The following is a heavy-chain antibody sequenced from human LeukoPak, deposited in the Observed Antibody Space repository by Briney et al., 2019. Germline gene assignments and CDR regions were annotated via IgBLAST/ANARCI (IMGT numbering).Heavy chain of an antibody. CDR2: ISGSGGST. CDR1: GFTFKNYA. J-gene: IGHJ1*01. V-gene: IGHV3-23*01. CDR3: AKEGYSSGWYFYFQH. D-gene: IGHD6-19*01. Sequence: GGSLRLSCEASGFTFKNYAMTWVRQAPGKGLEWVSAISGSGGSTYYADSVKGRFTISRDNSKNTLYLQMNSLRAEDTAVYYCAKEGYSSGWYFYFQHWGQGTLVTVSS.